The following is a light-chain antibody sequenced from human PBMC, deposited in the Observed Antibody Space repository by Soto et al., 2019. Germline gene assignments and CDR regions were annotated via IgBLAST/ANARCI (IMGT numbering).Light chain of an antibody. V-gene: IGKV3-11*01. CDR1: QSVSSY. Sequence: EIVLTQSPATLSLSPGERATLSCRASQSVSSYLAWYQQKPGQAPRLLIYDASNRATGIPARFSGSGSGTDFTLTICSLEPEDFAVYYCQQRSIWPLTFGGGTKVEIK. CDR2: DAS. J-gene: IGKJ4*01. CDR3: QQRSIWPLT.